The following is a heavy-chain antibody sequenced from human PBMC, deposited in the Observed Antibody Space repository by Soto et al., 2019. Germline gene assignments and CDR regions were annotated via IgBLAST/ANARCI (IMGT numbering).Heavy chain of an antibody. V-gene: IGHV3-23*01. J-gene: IGHJ6*02. D-gene: IGHD1-26*01. CDR3: AKGTSFGV. CDR2: ISGSGGSR. CDR1: GFTFSGDG. Sequence: GASLRLGCTASGFTFSGDGMSWVRQAAGEGLGWVSAISGSGGSRYYADSVKGRFTISRAHSQNQLYLQMNSLRAEDTAVYYCAKGTSFGVWAQGTTVNVSS.